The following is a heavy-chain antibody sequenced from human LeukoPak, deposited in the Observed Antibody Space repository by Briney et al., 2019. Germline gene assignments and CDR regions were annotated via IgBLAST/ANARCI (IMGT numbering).Heavy chain of an antibody. V-gene: IGHV4-30-2*01. J-gene: IGHJ4*02. CDR3: ARGSGWYDY. Sequence: SETLSLTCAVSGGSISSGGYSWSWIRQPPGKGLEWIGYIYHSGSTYYNPSLKSRVTISVDRSKNQFSLKLRSVTAADTAVYYCARGSGWYDYWGQGTLVTVSS. CDR2: IYHSGST. D-gene: IGHD6-19*01. CDR1: GGSISSGGYS.